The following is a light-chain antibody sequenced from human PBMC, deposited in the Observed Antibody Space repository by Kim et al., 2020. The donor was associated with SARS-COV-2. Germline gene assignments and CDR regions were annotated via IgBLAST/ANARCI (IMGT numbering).Light chain of an antibody. J-gene: IGLJ3*02. CDR1: SSDVGGYNY. CDR3: SSYTSSSTRV. Sequence: LTQPASVSGSPGQSITISCTGTSSDVGGYNYVSWYQQHPGKAPKLMIYDVSNRPSGVSNRFSGSKSGNTASLTISGLQAEDEADYYCSSYTSSSTRVFGGGTHLAVL. CDR2: DVS. V-gene: IGLV2-14*03.